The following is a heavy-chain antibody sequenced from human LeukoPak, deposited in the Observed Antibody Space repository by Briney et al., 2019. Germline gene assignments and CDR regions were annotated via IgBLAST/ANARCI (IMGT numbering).Heavy chain of an antibody. D-gene: IGHD3-10*01. CDR1: GGSFSSYY. CDR2: IHYSGST. Sequence: SETLSLTCTVSGGSFSSYYWSWIRQPPGKGLEWIGYIHYSGSTKYNPSLESRVTISVDTSKNQFSLKLSSVTAADTAVYYCARDAQLRGVIWGQGTLVTVSS. V-gene: IGHV4-59*12. J-gene: IGHJ4*02. CDR3: ARDAQLRGVI.